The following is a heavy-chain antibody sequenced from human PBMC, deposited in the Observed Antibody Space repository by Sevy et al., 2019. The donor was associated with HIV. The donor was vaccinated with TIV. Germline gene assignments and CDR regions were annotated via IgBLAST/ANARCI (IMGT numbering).Heavy chain of an antibody. CDR2: IKSKTDGGTT. Sequence: GGYLRLSCAASGFTFSNAWMSWVRQAPGKGLEWVGRIKSKTDGGTTEYAAPVKGRFTISRDDSKNTLYLQMNSLKTEDTAVYYCTTSTLDSSGWGAFDIWGQGTMVTVSS. J-gene: IGHJ3*02. D-gene: IGHD6-19*01. CDR1: GFTFSNAW. V-gene: IGHV3-15*01. CDR3: TTSTLDSSGWGAFDI.